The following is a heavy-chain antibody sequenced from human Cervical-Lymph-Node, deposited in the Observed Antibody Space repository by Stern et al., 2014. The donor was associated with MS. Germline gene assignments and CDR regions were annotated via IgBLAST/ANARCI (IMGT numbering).Heavy chain of an antibody. CDR2: VSGSGGFT. Sequence: EVQLVESGGGLVQPGGSLRLSCAASGFTFSSYAMNWVRQAPGKGLEWVSLVSGSGGFTYYTDSVKGRFTIFRDNSKNTLYLQMNSLRVEDTAQYYCAKGTAARPYCGVDVWGRGTTVTVSS. CDR3: AKGTAARPYCGVDV. CDR1: GFTFSSYA. V-gene: IGHV3-23*04. D-gene: IGHD2-2*01. J-gene: IGHJ6*02.